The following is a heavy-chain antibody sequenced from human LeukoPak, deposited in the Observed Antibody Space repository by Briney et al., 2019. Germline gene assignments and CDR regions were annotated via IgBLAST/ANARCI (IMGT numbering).Heavy chain of an antibody. Sequence: SQTLSLTCAFSGDSISSKNAAWDWIRQSPSRGLEWLGRTYYRSKWYNEYAVSVKSRITINPDTSKNQFSLQLNSVTPEDTAVYYCARAVGYFDLWGRGTLVTVSS. J-gene: IGHJ2*01. CDR3: ARAVGYFDL. V-gene: IGHV6-1*01. CDR1: GDSISSKNAA. CDR2: TYYRSKWYN.